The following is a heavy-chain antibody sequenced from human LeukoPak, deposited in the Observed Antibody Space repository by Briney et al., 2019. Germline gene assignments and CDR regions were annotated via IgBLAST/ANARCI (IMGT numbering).Heavy chain of an antibody. J-gene: IGHJ4*02. CDR1: GGSISSGGYY. Sequence: PSQTLSLTCTVSGGSISSGGYYWSWIRQHPGKGLEWIGSIYYSGSTYYNPSLKSRVTISVDTSKNQFSLKLSSVTAADTAVYYCARFYGSGSNFDYWGQGTLVTVSS. D-gene: IGHD3-10*01. CDR2: IYYSGST. V-gene: IGHV4-31*03. CDR3: ARFYGSGSNFDY.